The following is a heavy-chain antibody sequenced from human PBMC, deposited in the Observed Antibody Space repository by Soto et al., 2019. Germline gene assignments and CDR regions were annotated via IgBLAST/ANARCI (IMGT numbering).Heavy chain of an antibody. Sequence: SETLSLTCAVYGGSFSGYYWSWIRQPPGKGLEWIGEINHSGSTNYNPSLKSRVTISVDTSKNQFSLKLSSVTAADTAVYYCARAPYDILTGYPDYFDDWGQGTLVTVSS. CDR1: GGSFSGYY. V-gene: IGHV4-34*01. CDR2: INHSGST. D-gene: IGHD3-9*01. CDR3: ARAPYDILTGYPDYFDD. J-gene: IGHJ4*02.